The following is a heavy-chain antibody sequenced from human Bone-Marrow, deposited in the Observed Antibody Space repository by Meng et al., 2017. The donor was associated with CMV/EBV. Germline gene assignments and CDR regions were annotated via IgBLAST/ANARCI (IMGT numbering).Heavy chain of an antibody. D-gene: IGHD1-26*01. CDR2: IYYTGYT. J-gene: IGHJ6*02. CDR3: ARESGSSMFYYYYGMDV. Sequence: SETLSLTCSVSGGSMSGSSYYWAWIRQPPGKGLEWIGSIYYTGYTYYNPSLKTRVTMSVDTSKKQFSLNVTSLTASDTAVYYCARESGSSMFYYYYGMDVWGQGTTVTVSS. CDR1: GGSMSGSSYY. V-gene: IGHV4-39*02.